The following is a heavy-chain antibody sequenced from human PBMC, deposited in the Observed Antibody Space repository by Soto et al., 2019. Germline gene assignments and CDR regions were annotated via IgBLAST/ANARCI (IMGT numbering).Heavy chain of an antibody. CDR2: IYSGGIT. CDR3: AREPPGIVPFDI. V-gene: IGHV3-66*01. D-gene: IGHD2-21*01. Sequence: GGSLRLSCAASGFTVSSDYMSWVRQPPGKGLEWVSLIYSGGITYYADSVKGRFTISRDNSKNTVYLQMNSLRVEDTAMYYCAREPPGIVPFDIWGQGTMVTVSS. J-gene: IGHJ3*02. CDR1: GFTVSSDY.